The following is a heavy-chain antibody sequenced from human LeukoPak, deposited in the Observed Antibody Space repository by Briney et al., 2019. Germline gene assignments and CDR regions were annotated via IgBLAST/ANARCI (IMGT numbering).Heavy chain of an antibody. V-gene: IGHV1-69*13. CDR2: IIPIFGTA. CDR1: GGTFSSYA. Sequence: SVKVSCKASGGTFSSYAISWVRQAPGQGLEWMGGIIPIFGTANYAQKFQGRVTITADESTSTAYMELSSLRSEDTAVYYCASGGYYGSGSYSLFNYWGQGTLVTVSS. CDR3: ASGGYYGSGSYSLFNY. J-gene: IGHJ4*02. D-gene: IGHD3-10*01.